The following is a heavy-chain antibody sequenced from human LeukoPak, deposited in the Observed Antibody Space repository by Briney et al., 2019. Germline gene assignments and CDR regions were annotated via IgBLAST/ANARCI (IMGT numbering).Heavy chain of an antibody. CDR1: GGSISSSNYY. D-gene: IGHD1-26*01. CDR2: IYYSGNT. J-gene: IGHJ3*02. Sequence: PSETLSLTCTVSGGSISSSNYYWGWIRQPPGKGLEWIGSIYYSGNTYYNPSLKSRVTISVDTSKNQFSLKLSSVTAADTAVYYCARASGSYYSAFDIWGQGTMVTVSS. CDR3: ARASGSYYSAFDI. V-gene: IGHV4-39*07.